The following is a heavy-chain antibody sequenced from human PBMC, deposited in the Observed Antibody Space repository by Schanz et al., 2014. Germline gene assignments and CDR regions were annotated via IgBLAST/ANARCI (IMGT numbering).Heavy chain of an antibody. CDR1: GFTFNSYA. D-gene: IGHD2-15*01. J-gene: IGHJ6*02. CDR2: ISHSGGSK. Sequence: DVQLLESGGGLVQPGGSLRLSCAASGFTFNSYAMTWVRQAPGKGLEWDSSISHSGGSKYYADSVKGRFTISRDNSENTLYLQMNSLSADDTAVFYCAKGMGYCSGGTCYDYYYYGLDVWGQGTTVTVSS. CDR3: AKGMGYCSGGTCYDYYYYGLDV. V-gene: IGHV3-23*01.